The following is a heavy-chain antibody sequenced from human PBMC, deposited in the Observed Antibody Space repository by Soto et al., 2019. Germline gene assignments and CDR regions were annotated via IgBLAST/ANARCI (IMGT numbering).Heavy chain of an antibody. J-gene: IGHJ5*02. V-gene: IGHV1-69*04. Sequence: SVKVSCKASGYTFTSYDINWVRQAPGQGFEWMGRIIPIIGIINYAQKFQGRVTISADKFTGTAYMELTGLRSDDTAVYYCAGDPDSHYNDSHASSYPWGQGTLVTVSS. CDR3: AGDPDSHYNDSHASSYP. CDR1: GYTFTSYD. CDR2: IIPIIGII. D-gene: IGHD4-4*01.